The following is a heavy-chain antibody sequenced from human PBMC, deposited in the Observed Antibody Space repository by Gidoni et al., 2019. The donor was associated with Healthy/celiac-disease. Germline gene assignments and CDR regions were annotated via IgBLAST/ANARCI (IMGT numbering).Heavy chain of an antibody. V-gene: IGHV1-2*02. Sequence: QVQLVQSGAEVKKPGASVKVSCKASGYTFTGYYMHWVRQAPGQGLEWMGWINPNSGGTNYAQKFQGRVTMTRDTSISTAYMELSRLRSDDTAVYYCARGPYGSGSYFWFDPWGQGTLVTVSS. D-gene: IGHD3-10*01. CDR1: GYTFTGYY. J-gene: IGHJ5*02. CDR3: ARGPYGSGSYFWFDP. CDR2: INPNSGGT.